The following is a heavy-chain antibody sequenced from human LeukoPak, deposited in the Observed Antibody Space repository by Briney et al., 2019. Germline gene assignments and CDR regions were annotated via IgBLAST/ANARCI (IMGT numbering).Heavy chain of an antibody. V-gene: IGHV3-74*01. CDR3: ARVLLEREAR. CDR1: GFTLSGYW. CDR2: INSDESST. D-gene: IGHD1-1*01. Sequence: GGSLRLSCAASGFTLSGYWMNWVRQVPGKGLVWVSRINSDESSTSYADSVKGRFIISRDNAKNTLYLQMNSLRAEGTAVYYCARVLLEREARWGQGTLVTVSS. J-gene: IGHJ4*02.